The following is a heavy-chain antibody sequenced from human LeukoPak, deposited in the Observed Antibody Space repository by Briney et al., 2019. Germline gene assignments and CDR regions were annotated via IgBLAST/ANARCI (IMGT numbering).Heavy chain of an antibody. D-gene: IGHD6-6*01. V-gene: IGHV4-59*08. Sequence: SETLSLTCSVSGGSISSYYWSWIRQPPGKGLEWIGYIYYSGSTNYNPSLKSRVTISVDTSKNQFSLKLSSVTAADTAVYYCASQLPDSSSYYYYYGMDVWGQGTTVTVSS. CDR3: ASQLPDSSSYYYYYGMDV. J-gene: IGHJ6*02. CDR2: IYYSGST. CDR1: GGSISSYY.